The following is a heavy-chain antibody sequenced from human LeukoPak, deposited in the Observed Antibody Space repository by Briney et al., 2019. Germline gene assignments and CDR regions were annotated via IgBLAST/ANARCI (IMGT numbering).Heavy chain of an antibody. CDR1: GFSLSTSGVG. CDR2: IYWDDDK. D-gene: IGHD6-13*01. J-gene: IGHJ5*02. Sequence: KESGPTLVKPTQTLTLTCTFSGFSLSTSGVGVGWIRQPPGKALEWLALIYWDDDKRYSPSLKSRLTITKDTSKNQVVLTMTNMDPVDTATYYCAHRGEILGRSSWSTWFDPWGQGTLVTVSS. CDR3: AHRGEILGRSSWSTWFDP. V-gene: IGHV2-5*02.